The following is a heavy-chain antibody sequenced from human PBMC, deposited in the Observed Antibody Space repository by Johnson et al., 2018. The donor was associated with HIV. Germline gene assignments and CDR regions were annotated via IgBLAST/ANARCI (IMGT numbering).Heavy chain of an antibody. D-gene: IGHD3-16*01. Sequence: MLLVESGGGLVQPGGSLRLSCAASGFTVNSNYMSWVRQAPGKGLEWVSVIYSGGSTYYADSVKGRFTISRDNSKNTLYLQMNSLRAEDTAVYYCTTFNSQMGEDVFDIWGQGTMVTVSS. CDR3: TTFNSQMGEDVFDI. CDR2: IYSGGST. J-gene: IGHJ3*02. CDR1: GFTVNSNY. V-gene: IGHV3-66*01.